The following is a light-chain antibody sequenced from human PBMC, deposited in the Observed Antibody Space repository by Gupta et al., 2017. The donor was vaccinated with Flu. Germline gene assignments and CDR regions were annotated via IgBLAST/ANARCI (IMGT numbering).Light chain of an antibody. Sequence: EIVLTQSPATLSLSTGERATLSCRASQCVNTYLAWYQQKPGQAPRLLIYDASNRATGIPARFSGSGSGTDFTLTISSLEPEDFAVYYCQQRSNWPITFGQGTRLEIK. CDR1: QCVNTY. CDR3: QQRSNWPIT. V-gene: IGKV3-11*01. CDR2: DAS. J-gene: IGKJ5*01.